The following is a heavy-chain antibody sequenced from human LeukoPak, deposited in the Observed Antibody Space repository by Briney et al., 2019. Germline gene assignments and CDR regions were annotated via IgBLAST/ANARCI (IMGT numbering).Heavy chain of an antibody. D-gene: IGHD3-22*01. CDR3: ARNRGGLTYYYDSSGYLDY. Sequence: PGESLKISCKASGYSFTTYWISWVRQIPGKGLEWMGRIDPSDSYTNYSPSFQGHVTISADKSISTAYLQWSSLKASDTAMYYCARNRGGLTYYYDSSGYLDYWGQGTLVTVSS. CDR2: IDPSDSYT. V-gene: IGHV5-10-1*01. CDR1: GYSFTTYW. J-gene: IGHJ4*02.